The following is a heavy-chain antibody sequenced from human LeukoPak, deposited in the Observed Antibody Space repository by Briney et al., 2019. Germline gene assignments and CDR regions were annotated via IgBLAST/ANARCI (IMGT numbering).Heavy chain of an antibody. D-gene: IGHD6-13*01. J-gene: IGHJ4*02. CDR3: ARGYGSSWLKSDY. Sequence: MPSETLSLTCNVSGAYISSSYWSWIRQPPGKGLEWIGYIYYSGSTNYNPSLKSRVTISVDTSKNQFSLKLSSVTAADTAVYYCARGYGSSWLKSDYWGQGTQVTVSS. CDR2: IYYSGST. CDR1: GAYISSSY. V-gene: IGHV4-59*01.